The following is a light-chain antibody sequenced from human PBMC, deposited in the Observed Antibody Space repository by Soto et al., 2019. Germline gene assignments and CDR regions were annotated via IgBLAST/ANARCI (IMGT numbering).Light chain of an antibody. V-gene: IGKV1-5*01. Sequence: DIQMTQSPSTLSASVGDRVTITCRASQSISTWLAWYQQKPGKAPKLLIYDSSSLESGVPSSFSGSGSGTEFTLTIRSLQPEDFATYYCQKYDSFSVTFGQGTKGDI. J-gene: IGKJ1*01. CDR1: QSISTW. CDR2: DSS. CDR3: QKYDSFSVT.